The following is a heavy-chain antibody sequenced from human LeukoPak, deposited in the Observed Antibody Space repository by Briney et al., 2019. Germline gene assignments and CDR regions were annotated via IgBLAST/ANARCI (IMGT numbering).Heavy chain of an antibody. V-gene: IGHV7-4-1*02. J-gene: IGHJ4*02. Sequence: GASVKVSCKASGYSFTTYAMNWLRQAPGQGLEWMGWINPNTGNPTYAPGFTGRFVFSLDTSVSTAYLQISGLKADDTAVYYCARDLYRYSSSSPIDYWGQGTLVTVSS. CDR3: ARDLYRYSSSSPIDY. CDR2: INPNTGNP. D-gene: IGHD6-6*01. CDR1: GYSFTTYA.